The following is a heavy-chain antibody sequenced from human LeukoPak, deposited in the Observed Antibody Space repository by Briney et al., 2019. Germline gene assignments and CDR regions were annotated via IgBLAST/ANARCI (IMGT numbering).Heavy chain of an antibody. CDR2: IYYSGST. Sequence: SEPLSLTCTVSGGSISSSTYYWGWIRQPPGKGLEWIGSIYYSGSTNYNPSLKSRVSISVDTSKNQFSLKLSSVTAADTAVYYCARHYYSDPFDYWGQGTLVTVSS. J-gene: IGHJ4*02. V-gene: IGHV4-39*07. CDR3: ARHYYSDPFDY. CDR1: GGSISSSTYY. D-gene: IGHD4-17*01.